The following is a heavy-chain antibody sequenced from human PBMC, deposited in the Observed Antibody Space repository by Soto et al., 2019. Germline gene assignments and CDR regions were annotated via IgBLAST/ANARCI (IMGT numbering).Heavy chain of an antibody. V-gene: IGHV4-31*03. D-gene: IGHD3-16*01. CDR1: GDSISNGGHY. J-gene: IGHJ6*02. CDR3: ARDGAVPYGMEV. CDR2: ILNNGPT. Sequence: QVQLQESGPGLVNPSQTLSLTCTVSGDSISNGGHYWSWIRQRPGKGLEWIGYILNNGPTYYNPPFKSRVTISVVTSKNQFSLKVTSANAEDTAVYYCARDGAVPYGMEVLGHGTTATVSS.